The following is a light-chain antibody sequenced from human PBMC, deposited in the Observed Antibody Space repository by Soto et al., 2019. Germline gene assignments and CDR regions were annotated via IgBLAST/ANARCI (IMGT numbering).Light chain of an antibody. J-gene: IGKJ1*01. Sequence: EIVLTQSPATLSLSPGERATLSCRASQSVSSYLAWYQQKPGQAPRLLIYDASNRATGIPARFSGSWSGTDFTLTSSSLEPEDFAVYYCQQRSHWPWTFGQGTKVEIK. CDR2: DAS. CDR3: QQRSHWPWT. CDR1: QSVSSY. V-gene: IGKV3-11*01.